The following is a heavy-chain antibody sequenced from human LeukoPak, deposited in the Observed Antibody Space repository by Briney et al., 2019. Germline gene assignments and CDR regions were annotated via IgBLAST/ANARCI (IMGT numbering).Heavy chain of an antibody. CDR3: AVGGLLWFGEFHQPSFDY. J-gene: IGHJ4*02. CDR2: INPNSGGT. D-gene: IGHD3-10*01. V-gene: IGHV1-2*04. Sequence: RASVKVSCKASGYTFTGYYMHRVRQAPGQGLEWMGWINPNSGGTNYAQKFQGWVTMTRDTSISTAYMELSRLRSDDTAVYYCAVGGLLWFGEFHQPSFDYWGQGTLVTVSS. CDR1: GYTFTGYY.